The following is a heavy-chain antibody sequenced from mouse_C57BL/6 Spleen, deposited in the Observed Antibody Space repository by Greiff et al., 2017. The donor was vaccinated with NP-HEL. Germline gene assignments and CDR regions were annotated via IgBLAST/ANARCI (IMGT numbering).Heavy chain of an antibody. J-gene: IGHJ2*01. CDR1: GYTFTDYY. D-gene: IGHD1-1*01. CDR3: ARHYYGSSYYFDY. CDR2: ITPNNGGT. V-gene: IGHV1-26*01. Sequence: VQLQQSGPELVKPGASVKISCKASGYTFTDYYMNWVKQSHGKSLEWIGDITPNNGGTSYNQKFKGKATLTVDKSSSTAYMELRSLTSEYSAVYYCARHYYGSSYYFDYWGQGTTLTVSS.